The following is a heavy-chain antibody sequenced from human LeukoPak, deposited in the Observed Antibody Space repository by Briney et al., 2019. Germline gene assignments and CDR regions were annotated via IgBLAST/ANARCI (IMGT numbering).Heavy chain of an antibody. CDR2: ISSSISYI. CDR1: GFTFSSYS. Sequence: GGSLRLSCAASGFTFSSYSMNWVRQAPGKGLEWVSSISSSISYIYYADSVKGRFTISRDNAKNSLYLQMNSLRAEDTAVYYCASLSITGTTRSGPRAARPFDYWGQGTLVTVSS. V-gene: IGHV3-21*01. CDR3: ASLSITGTTRSGPRAARPFDY. J-gene: IGHJ4*02. D-gene: IGHD1-7*01.